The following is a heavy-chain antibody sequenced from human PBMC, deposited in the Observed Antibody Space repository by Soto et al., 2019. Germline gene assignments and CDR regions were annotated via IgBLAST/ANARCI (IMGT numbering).Heavy chain of an antibody. CDR1: GGSISSRSYS. CDR3: VRLAGYCTGGSCYGHYVMDV. D-gene: IGHD2-8*02. CDR2: IYYSGSS. J-gene: IGHJ6*02. V-gene: IGHV4-39*01. Sequence: SETLSLACSAAGGSISSRSYSWCWNSQPAAKGLEWIVTIYYSGSSNYDPSLRSRVTISVDTSKNQFSLRLSSVTAADTAVYYCVRLAGYCTGGSCYGHYVMDVWGQGTTVTVAS.